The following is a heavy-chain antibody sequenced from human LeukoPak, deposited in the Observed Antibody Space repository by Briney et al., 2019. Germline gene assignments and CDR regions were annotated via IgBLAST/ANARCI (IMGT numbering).Heavy chain of an antibody. CDR3: ARQGYCSGGSCYDAFDI. D-gene: IGHD2-15*01. CDR1: GGSISSYY. Sequence: PSETLSLTCTVSGGSISSYYWSWIRQPPGKGPEWIGYIYYSGSTNYNPSLKSRVTISVDTSKNQFSLKLSSVTAADTAVYYCARQGYCSGGSCYDAFDIWGQGTMVTVSS. J-gene: IGHJ3*02. V-gene: IGHV4-59*08. CDR2: IYYSGST.